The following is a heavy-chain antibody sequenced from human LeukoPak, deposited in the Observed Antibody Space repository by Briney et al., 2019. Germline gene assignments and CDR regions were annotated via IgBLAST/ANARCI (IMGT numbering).Heavy chain of an antibody. CDR3: ANDLGWIQLNLG. V-gene: IGHV3-21*04. J-gene: IGHJ4*02. CDR2: ISTSSSYI. Sequence: GGSLRLSCAASGFTFSSYSMNWVRQAPGKGLEWVSSISTSSSYIYYADSVKGRFIISRDNSRNTVWLQMNSLKAEDTAIYYCANDLGWIQLNLGRGQGTLVTVSS. CDR1: GFTFSSYS. D-gene: IGHD5-18*01.